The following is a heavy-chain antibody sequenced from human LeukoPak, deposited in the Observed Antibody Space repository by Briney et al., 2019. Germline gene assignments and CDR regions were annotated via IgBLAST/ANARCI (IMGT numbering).Heavy chain of an antibody. D-gene: IGHD5-12*01. CDR3: ARDRATAFDY. CDR2: IWYDGSNK. V-gene: IGHV3-33*01. CDR1: GFTFSSYG. Sequence: GVSLRLSCAASGFTFSSYGMHWVRQALGKGLEWVAVIWYDGSNKYYADSVKGRFTISRDNSKNTLHLQMNSLRAEDTAVYYCARDRATAFDYWGQGTLVTVSS. J-gene: IGHJ4*02.